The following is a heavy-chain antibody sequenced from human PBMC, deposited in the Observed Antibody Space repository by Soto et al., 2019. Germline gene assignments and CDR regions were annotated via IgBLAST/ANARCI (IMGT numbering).Heavy chain of an antibody. CDR2: ISWNSGSI. V-gene: IGHV3-9*01. Sequence: DVQLVESGGGLVQPGRSLRLSCAASGFTFDDYAMHWVRQAPGKGLEWVSGISWNSGSIAYADSVKGRFTISRDNAKNSLYLQMNSLRGEDTALYYCAKDIRYYDGSGSFDYWGQGTLVTVSS. D-gene: IGHD3-22*01. J-gene: IGHJ4*02. CDR1: GFTFDDYA. CDR3: AKDIRYYDGSGSFDY.